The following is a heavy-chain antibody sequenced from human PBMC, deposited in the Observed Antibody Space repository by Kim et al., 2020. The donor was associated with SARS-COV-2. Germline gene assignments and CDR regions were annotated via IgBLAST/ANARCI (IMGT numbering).Heavy chain of an antibody. Sequence: PSLKSRGTISVDTAKNQFSLKLSSVTAADTAVYYCARHERSGYYLYYFDYWGQGTLVTVSS. J-gene: IGHJ4*02. D-gene: IGHD3-22*01. CDR3: ARHERSGYYLYYFDY. V-gene: IGHV4-39*01.